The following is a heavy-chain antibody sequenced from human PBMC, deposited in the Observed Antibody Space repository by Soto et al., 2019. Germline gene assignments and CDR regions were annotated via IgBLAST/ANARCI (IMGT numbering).Heavy chain of an antibody. V-gene: IGHV3-74*01. CDR1: GFTFSNNA. CDR3: ARTIGNFWSGYYGY. CDR2: INRDGSST. J-gene: IGHJ4*02. D-gene: IGHD3-3*01. Sequence: GGSLRLSCVGSGFTFSNNAMHWVRQAPGKGLEWVSRINRDGSSTYYADSVKGRFTISRDNAKDTMYLQMNSLRAEDTAVYYCARTIGNFWSGYYGYWGQGALVTVSS.